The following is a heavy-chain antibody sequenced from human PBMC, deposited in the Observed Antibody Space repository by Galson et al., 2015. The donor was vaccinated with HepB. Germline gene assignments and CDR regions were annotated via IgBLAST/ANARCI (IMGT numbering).Heavy chain of an antibody. CDR1: GFTFSSYA. D-gene: IGHD3-22*01. CDR3: AKSPPRFVMIVVVIVGGYFDY. V-gene: IGHV3-23*01. J-gene: IGHJ4*02. CDR2: ISGSGGST. Sequence: SLRLSCAASGFTFSSYAMSWVRQAPGKGLEWVSAISGSGGSTYYADSVKGRFTISRDNSKNTLYLQMNSLRAEDTAVYYCAKSPPRFVMIVVVIVGGYFDYWGQGTLVTVSS.